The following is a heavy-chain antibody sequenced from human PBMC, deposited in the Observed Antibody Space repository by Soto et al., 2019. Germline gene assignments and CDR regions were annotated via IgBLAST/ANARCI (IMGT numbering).Heavy chain of an antibody. D-gene: IGHD6-6*01. CDR2: IIPIFGTA. V-gene: IGHV1-69*13. Sequence: GASVKVSCKASGGTFSSYAISWVRQAPGQGLEWMGGIIPIFGTANYAQKFQGRVTITADESTSTAYMELSSLRSEDTAVYYCAREYSSSHEVYYYYYGMDVWGQGTTVTVSS. J-gene: IGHJ6*02. CDR3: AREYSSSHEVYYYYYGMDV. CDR1: GGTFSSYA.